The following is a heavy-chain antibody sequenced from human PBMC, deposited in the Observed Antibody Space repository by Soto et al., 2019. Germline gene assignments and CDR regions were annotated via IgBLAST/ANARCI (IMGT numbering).Heavy chain of an antibody. CDR3: ARKFAPEFFDS. J-gene: IGHJ4*02. D-gene: IGHD3-10*01. V-gene: IGHV5-51*01. CDR2: IYPGDSDT. Sequence: LKISCKGSGYTFSTYWIAWVRQMPGKGLEWMGIIYPGDSDTKYSPAFQGQVTISADKSINTAYLQWTSLEASDTAMYYCARKFAPEFFDSWGQGTLVTVSS. CDR1: GYTFSTYW.